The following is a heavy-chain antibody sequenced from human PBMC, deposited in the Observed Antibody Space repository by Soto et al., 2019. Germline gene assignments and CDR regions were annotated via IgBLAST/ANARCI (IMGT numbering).Heavy chain of an antibody. CDR3: AADYDFLWGSYRFDH. V-gene: IGHV1-58*02. CDR1: GSTFANSA. CDR2: IVVGSGNT. D-gene: IGHD3-16*02. Sequence: SVKVSCKASGSTFANSAIQWVRQARGQRLEWIGWIVVGSGNTNFAQKFHERVTVTRDMSTSTAYMELSSLRSEDTAVYYCAADYDFLWGSYRFDHWG. J-gene: IGHJ4*01.